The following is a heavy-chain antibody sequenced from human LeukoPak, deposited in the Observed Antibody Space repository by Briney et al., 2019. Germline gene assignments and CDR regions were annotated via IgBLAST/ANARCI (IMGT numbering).Heavy chain of an antibody. V-gene: IGHV1-24*01. CDR3: ATDRGRIN. D-gene: IGHD3-10*01. J-gene: IGHJ4*02. CDR1: XLTXXX. CDR2: FDPEDGET. Sequence: XLTXXXMHWVRQAPGKGLEWMGGFDPEDGETIYAQKFQGRVTMTEDTSTDTAYMELSSLRSEDTAVYYCATDRGRINWGQGTLVTVSS.